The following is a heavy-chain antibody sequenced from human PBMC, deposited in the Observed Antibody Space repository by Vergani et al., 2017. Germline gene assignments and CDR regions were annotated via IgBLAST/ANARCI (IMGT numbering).Heavy chain of an antibody. CDR1: GFTFSSYS. J-gene: IGHJ4*02. CDR3: AKERGRLTMMLEGGDY. V-gene: IGHV3-21*01. D-gene: IGHD3-22*01. CDR2: ISSSSSYI. Sequence: EVQLVESGGGLVKRGGSLRLSCAASGFTFSSYSMNWVRQAPGKGLEWVSSISSSSSYIHYSDSLKDRFTISRDNAKSSLYLQMNSLRAEDTGVYYCAKERGRLTMMLEGGDYWGQGVLITVSS.